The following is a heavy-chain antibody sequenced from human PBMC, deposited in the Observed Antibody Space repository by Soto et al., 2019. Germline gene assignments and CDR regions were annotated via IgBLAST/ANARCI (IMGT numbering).Heavy chain of an antibody. D-gene: IGHD3-22*01. J-gene: IGHJ4*02. CDR2: IYHSGST. CDR3: ASYYDSSGSFDY. Sequence: SETLSLTCAVSGGSISSGGYSWSWIRQPPGKGLEWIGYIYHSGSTYYNPSLKSRVTISVDRSKNQFSLKLSSVTAADTAVYYCASYYDSSGSFDYWGQGTLVTVSS. CDR1: GGSISSGGYS. V-gene: IGHV4-30-2*01.